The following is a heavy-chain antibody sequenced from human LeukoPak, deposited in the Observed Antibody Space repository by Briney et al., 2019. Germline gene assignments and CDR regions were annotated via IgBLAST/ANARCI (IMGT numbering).Heavy chain of an antibody. CDR1: GGSISSSSYY. D-gene: IGHD5-12*01. J-gene: IGHJ4*02. CDR3: ARARSGYDCDY. CDR2: INHSGST. V-gene: IGHV4-39*07. Sequence: SETLSLTCTVSGGSISSSSYYWSWIRQPPGKGLEWIGEINHSGSTNYNPSLKSRVTISVDTSKNQFSLKLSSVTAADTAVYYCARARSGYDCDYWGQGTLVTVSS.